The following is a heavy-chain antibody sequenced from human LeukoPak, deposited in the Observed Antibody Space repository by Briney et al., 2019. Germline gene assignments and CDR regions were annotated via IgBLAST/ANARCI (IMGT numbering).Heavy chain of an antibody. CDR3: ARDRGIKVSYYDFWSGYPPSDYYGMDV. CDR2: IWYDGSNK. V-gene: IGHV3-33*01. D-gene: IGHD3-3*01. Sequence: PGGSLRLSCAASGFTFSSYGMHWVRQAPGKGLEWVAVIWYDGSNKYYADSVKGRFTISRDNSKNTLYLQMNSLRAEDTAVYYCARDRGIKVSYYDFWSGYPPSDYYGMDVWGQGTTVTVSS. CDR1: GFTFSSYG. J-gene: IGHJ6*02.